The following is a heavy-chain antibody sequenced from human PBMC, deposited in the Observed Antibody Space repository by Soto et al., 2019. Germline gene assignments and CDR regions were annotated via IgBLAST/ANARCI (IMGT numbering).Heavy chain of an antibody. V-gene: IGHV3-43*01. CDR3: AKAGAYNYGSYFDY. D-gene: IGHD5-18*01. J-gene: IGHJ4*02. CDR1: GFTFDDYT. Sequence: GESLKISCAASGFTFDDYTMQWVRQAPGKGLEWVSLISWDGGITYYADSVKGRFTISRDDSKNSLYLQMNSLTTEDTALYYCAKAGAYNYGSYFDYWGQGTLVTVSS. CDR2: ISWDGGIT.